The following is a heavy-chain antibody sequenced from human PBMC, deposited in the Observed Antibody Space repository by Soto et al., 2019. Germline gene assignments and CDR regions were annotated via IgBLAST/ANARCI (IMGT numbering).Heavy chain of an antibody. D-gene: IGHD3-16*01. J-gene: IGHJ3*02. V-gene: IGHV4-59*01. CDR3: ARLYGLDAFDT. CDR1: GGSISGYY. Sequence: PSETLSLTCTVSGGSISGYYWSWIRQPPGKGLEWIGYIYYSGSTNYNPSLKSRVTISVDTSKNQFSLKLSSVTAADTAVYYCARLYGLDAFDTWGQRTTLTVSS. CDR2: IYYSGST.